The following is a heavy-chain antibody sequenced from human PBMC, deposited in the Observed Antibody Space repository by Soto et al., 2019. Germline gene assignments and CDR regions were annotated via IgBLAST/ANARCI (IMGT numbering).Heavy chain of an antibody. CDR1: GFNFNSHA. V-gene: IGHV3-23*01. CDR3: ARVDTPTVRVGMDV. Sequence: EVQLLESGGGLVQPGGSLRLSCAASGFNFNSHAMTWVRQAPGKGPEWVSTISANIISTYYADSVKGRFTISRDNSKNTLYLQMGSLRVEDTAVYHCARVDTPTVRVGMDVWGQGTTVTVSS. D-gene: IGHD2-15*01. CDR2: ISANIIST. J-gene: IGHJ6*02.